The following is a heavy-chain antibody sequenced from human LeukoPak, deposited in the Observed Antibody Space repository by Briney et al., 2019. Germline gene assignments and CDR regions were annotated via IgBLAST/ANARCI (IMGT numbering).Heavy chain of an antibody. V-gene: IGHV4-59*01. CDR3: ARADPAVAGFDY. CDR1: GGSISSYY. D-gene: IGHD6-19*01. J-gene: IGHJ4*02. Sequence: SETLSLTCTVSGGSISSYYWSRIRQPPGKGLEWIGYIYYSGGTNYNPSLKSRVTISVDTSKNQFSLKLSSVTAADTAVYYCARADPAVAGFDYWGQGTLVTVSS. CDR2: IYYSGGT.